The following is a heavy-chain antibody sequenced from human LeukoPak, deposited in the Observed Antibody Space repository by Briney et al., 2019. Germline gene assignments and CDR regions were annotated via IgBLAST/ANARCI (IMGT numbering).Heavy chain of an antibody. V-gene: IGHV3-7*03. J-gene: IGHJ4*02. CDR1: GFTFSSYW. CDR2: MNQDGSEK. D-gene: IGHD3-22*01. CDR3: ARDRDSSDY. Sequence: GGSLRLSCAASGFTFSSYWMSWVRQAPGKGLEWVANMNQDGSEKYYVDSVKGRFTIFRDNAKNSLYLQMNSLRAEDTAVYYCARDRDSSDYWGQGTLVTVSS.